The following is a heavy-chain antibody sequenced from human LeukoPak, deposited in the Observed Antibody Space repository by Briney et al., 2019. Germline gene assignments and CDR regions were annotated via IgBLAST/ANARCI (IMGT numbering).Heavy chain of an antibody. J-gene: IGHJ3*02. CDR2: IYSDDST. D-gene: IGHD1-26*01. CDR3: ARWVGATWAFDI. V-gene: IGHV3-66*01. Sequence: PGGSLRLSCAASGFTFRTYSMNWVRQAPGKGQEWVSLIYSDDSTYYADSVKGRFTISRDNSENTLYLQMSSLRAEDTAVYYCARWVGATWAFDIWGQGTMVTVSS. CDR1: GFTFRTYS.